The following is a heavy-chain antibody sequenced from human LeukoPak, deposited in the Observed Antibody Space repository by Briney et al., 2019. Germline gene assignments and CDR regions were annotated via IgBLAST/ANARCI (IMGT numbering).Heavy chain of an antibody. Sequence: WGSLRLSCAASGFTFSSYAMSLVRQAPGKGLEWVSAIIGSGGSTYYADSVKGRFTISRDNSKNTLYLQMNSLKAEDTAVYYCAKDMGRFSYGREDWGQGTLVTVSS. D-gene: IGHD5-18*01. J-gene: IGHJ4*02. CDR2: IIGSGGST. CDR1: GFTFSSYA. V-gene: IGHV3-23*01. CDR3: AKDMGRFSYGRED.